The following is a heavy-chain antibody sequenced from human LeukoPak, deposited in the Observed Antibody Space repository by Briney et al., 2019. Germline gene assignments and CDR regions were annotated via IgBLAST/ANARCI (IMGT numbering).Heavy chain of an antibody. D-gene: IGHD3-10*01. CDR2: INTNTGNP. J-gene: IGHJ4*02. Sequence: GASVKVSCRASGYTFTSYAMNWVRQAPGQGLEWMGWINTNTGNPTYAQGFTGRFVFSLDTSVSTAYLQISSLKAEDTAVCYCARDGLLWFGEGRNFDYWGQGTLVTVSS. CDR3: ARDGLLWFGEGRNFDY. V-gene: IGHV7-4-1*02. CDR1: GYTFTSYA.